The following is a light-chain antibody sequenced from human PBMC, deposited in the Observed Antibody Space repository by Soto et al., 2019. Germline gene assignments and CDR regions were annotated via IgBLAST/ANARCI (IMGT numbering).Light chain of an antibody. CDR3: QSFDSSLSIYI. V-gene: IGLV1-40*01. J-gene: IGLJ1*01. CDR1: WSNIGAGHD. Sequence: QSVLTQPPSVSGAPGQSVTISCTGTWSNIGAGHDVHWYQQLPGTAPKLLIYGNNNRPSGVPDRFSGSKSGTSASLAITGLQAEDETDYYCQSFDSSLSIYIFGTGTKVT. CDR2: GNN.